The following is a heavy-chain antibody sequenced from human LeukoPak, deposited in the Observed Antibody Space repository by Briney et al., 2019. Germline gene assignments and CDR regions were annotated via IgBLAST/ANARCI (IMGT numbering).Heavy chain of an antibody. V-gene: IGHV3-53*01. CDR2: IYSGGNT. CDR1: GFTVSSNY. Sequence: GGSLRLSCTASGFTVSSNYMSWVRQAPGKGLEWVSVIYSGGNTYYADSVKGRFTISRDNAKNSLYLQMNSLRDEDTAVYYCARSRQSDYWGQGTLVTVSS. CDR3: ARSRQSDY. J-gene: IGHJ4*02.